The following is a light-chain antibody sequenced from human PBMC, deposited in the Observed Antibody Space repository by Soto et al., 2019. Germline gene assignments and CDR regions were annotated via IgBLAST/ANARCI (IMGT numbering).Light chain of an antibody. J-gene: IGKJ1*01. CDR2: RAS. CDR1: QNIYYN. CDR3: QQYNTYSRT. V-gene: IGKV3-15*01. Sequence: ILMKHSPATVSVYTGESATLSCRASQNIYYNVAWYQQRPGQALSLLIYRASTRATGVPARFSGSGSGTEFTLTISSLQPDDFATYYCQQYNTYSRTFGQGTMV.